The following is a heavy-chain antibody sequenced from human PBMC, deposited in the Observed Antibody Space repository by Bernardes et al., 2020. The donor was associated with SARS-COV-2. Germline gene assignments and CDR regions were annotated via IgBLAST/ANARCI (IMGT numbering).Heavy chain of an antibody. D-gene: IGHD2-21*02. J-gene: IGHJ3*02. V-gene: IGHV3-48*01. CDR1: GFGFSDYP. CDR3: ARDDSYAFDI. Sequence: GGSLSLSCAASGFGFSDYPMNWVRQAPGKGLEWVSNIRDRGDSVTYADSVTGRFTISRDNAKNSLFLQMNSLRAEDTAVYYCARDDSYAFDIWGQGTMVTVSS. CDR2: IRDRGDSV.